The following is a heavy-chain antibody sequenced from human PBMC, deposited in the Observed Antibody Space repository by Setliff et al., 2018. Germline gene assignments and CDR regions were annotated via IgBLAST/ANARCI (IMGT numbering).Heavy chain of an antibody. CDR1: GYTFTTYG. CDR3: ARGSYGDLRRGHDAFDI. D-gene: IGHD4-17*01. V-gene: IGHV1-18*01. CDR2: ISAYNGKT. J-gene: IGHJ3*02. Sequence: ASVKVSCKAYGYTFTTYGISWVRQAPGQGLQWMGWISAYNGKTNYAQKLQGRVTMTTDTPTRTAYMELRSLRSDDTAVYYCARGSYGDLRRGHDAFDIWGQGTMVTVS.